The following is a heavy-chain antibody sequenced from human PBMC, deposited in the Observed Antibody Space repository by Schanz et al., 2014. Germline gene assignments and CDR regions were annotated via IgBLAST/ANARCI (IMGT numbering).Heavy chain of an antibody. Sequence: EVQLVESGGGVVQPGGSLRLSCATSGFTFITYTMNWVRQTPGKGLEWVSAITGSGSKTYYADSVKGRFTIARDNSKNTLFLQMDSLRVEDTAVYYCMAMGRNTSHYFDHWGQGTLVTDSS. CDR1: GFTFITYT. J-gene: IGHJ4*02. D-gene: IGHD1-1*01. V-gene: IGHV3-23*04. CDR2: ITGSGSKT. CDR3: MAMGRNTSHYFDH.